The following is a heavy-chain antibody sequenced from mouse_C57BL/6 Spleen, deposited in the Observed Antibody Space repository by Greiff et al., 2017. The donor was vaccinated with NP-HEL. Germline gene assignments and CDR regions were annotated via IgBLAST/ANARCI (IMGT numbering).Heavy chain of an antibody. D-gene: IGHD2-4*01. J-gene: IGHJ4*01. Sequence: EVQLQQSGPELVKPGASVKISCKASGYSFTDYNMNWVKQSNGKSLEWIGVINPNYGTTSYNQKFKGKATLTVDQSSSTAYMQLNSLTSEDSAVYYGARFDDYADCYAMDYWGQGASVTVAS. V-gene: IGHV1-39*01. CDR2: INPNYGTT. CDR1: GYSFTDYN. CDR3: ARFDDYADCYAMDY.